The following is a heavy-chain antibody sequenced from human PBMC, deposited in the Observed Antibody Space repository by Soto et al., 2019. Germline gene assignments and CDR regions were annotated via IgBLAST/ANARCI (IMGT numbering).Heavy chain of an antibody. CDR1: GYSFTSYW. CDR2: IYPGDSDT. CDR3: ARGLYYYDSSGYYYAQYYFDY. Sequence: GESLKISCKGSGYSFTSYWIGWVRQMPGKGLEWMGIIYPGDSDTRYSPSFQGQVTISADKSISTAYLQWSSLKASDTAMYYCARGLYYYDSSGYYYAQYYFDYWGQGTLVTVSS. D-gene: IGHD3-22*01. J-gene: IGHJ4*02. V-gene: IGHV5-51*01.